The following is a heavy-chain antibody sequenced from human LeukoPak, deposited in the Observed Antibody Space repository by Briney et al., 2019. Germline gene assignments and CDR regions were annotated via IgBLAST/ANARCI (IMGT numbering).Heavy chain of an antibody. V-gene: IGHV1-18*01. CDR1: GYTFTSYG. D-gene: IGHD5-18*01. CDR2: ISAYNGNT. CDR3: ARITDTAMVTPWFDP. J-gene: IGHJ5*02. Sequence: ASVTVSCKASGYTFTSYGISWVRQAPGQGLEWMGWISAYNGNTNYAQKFQGRVTMTRDTSISTAYMELSRLRSDDTAVYYCARITDTAMVTPWFDPWGQGTLVTVSS.